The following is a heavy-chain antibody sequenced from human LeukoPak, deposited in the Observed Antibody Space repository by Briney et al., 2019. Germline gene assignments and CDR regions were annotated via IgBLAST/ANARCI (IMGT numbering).Heavy chain of an antibody. CDR3: AKEYSGYDFDY. CDR2: TSGSGVNS. V-gene: IGHV3-23*01. D-gene: IGHD5-12*01. J-gene: IGHJ4*02. CDR1: GFTLRSYD. Sequence: GGFLRLSCAASGFTLRSYDMSWVRQAPGKGLEWVTATSGSGVNSYYADSVRGRFTISRDNSQNTLYLQMDSLRAEDTALYYCAKEYSGYDFDYWGQGTLVTVSS.